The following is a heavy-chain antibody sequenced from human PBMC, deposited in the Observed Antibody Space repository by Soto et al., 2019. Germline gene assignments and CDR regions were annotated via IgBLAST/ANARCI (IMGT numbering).Heavy chain of an antibody. CDR1: EFTFSRHG. CDR3: ARERTFGDNKHNYMDV. CDR2: IWSGGSNE. Sequence: QVQLVESGGGVVQPGRSLRLSCAASEFTFSRHGMHWVRQAPGKGLQWVGVIWSGGSNEVYADSVKGRFIISRDNSKNILYLQINSLRAEDTAVYYCARERTFGDNKHNYMDVWGTGITVTVSS. J-gene: IGHJ6*03. D-gene: IGHD3-10*01. V-gene: IGHV3-33*01.